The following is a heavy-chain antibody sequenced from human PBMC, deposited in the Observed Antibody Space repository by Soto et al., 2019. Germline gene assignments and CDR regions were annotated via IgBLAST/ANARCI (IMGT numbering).Heavy chain of an antibody. CDR2: ISYDGSNK. V-gene: IGHV3-30-3*01. J-gene: IGHJ6*02. CDR1: GFTFSSYA. Sequence: QVQLVESGGGVVQPGRSLRLSCAASGFTFSSYAMHWVRQAPGKGLEWVAVISYDGSNKYYADSVKGRFTISRDNSKNTLYLQMNSLRAEDTAVYYCARDLYYYDSSGYYSTGDYYYYYGMDVWGQGTTVTVSS. CDR3: ARDLYYYDSSGYYSTGDYYYYYGMDV. D-gene: IGHD3-22*01.